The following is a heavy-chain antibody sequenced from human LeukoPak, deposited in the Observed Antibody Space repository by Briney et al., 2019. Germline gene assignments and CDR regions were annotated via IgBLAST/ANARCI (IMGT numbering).Heavy chain of an antibody. D-gene: IGHD6-19*01. V-gene: IGHV4-4*02. CDR1: GLIFSSYW. CDR3: AKGAGWYNY. J-gene: IGHJ4*02. CDR2: IYHSGST. Sequence: GSLRLSCEASGLIFSSYWMSWVRQAPGKGLEWIGEIYHSGSTNYNPSLKSRVTISVDKSKNQFSLKLSSVTAADTAVYYCAKGAGWYNYWGQGSLVTVSS.